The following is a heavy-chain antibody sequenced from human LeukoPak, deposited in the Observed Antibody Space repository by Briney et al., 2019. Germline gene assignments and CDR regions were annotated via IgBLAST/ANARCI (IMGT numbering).Heavy chain of an antibody. J-gene: IGHJ4*02. CDR2: IYYSGST. Sequence: SETLSLTCTVSGGSISSYYWSWIRQPPGKGLEWIGYIYYSGSTNYNPSLKSRVTISVDTSKNQFSLKLSSVTAADTAVYCCARGSPYSSSFCFDYWGQGTLVTVSS. CDR1: GGSISSYY. V-gene: IGHV4-59*01. CDR3: ARGSPYSSSFCFDY. D-gene: IGHD6-6*01.